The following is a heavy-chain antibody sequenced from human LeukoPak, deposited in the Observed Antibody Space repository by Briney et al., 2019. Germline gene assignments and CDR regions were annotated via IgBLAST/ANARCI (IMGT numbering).Heavy chain of an antibody. CDR2: ISVYNGNT. V-gene: IGHV1-18*01. CDR3: VRDEGSGYDSLDY. D-gene: IGHD5-12*01. J-gene: IGHJ4*02. CDR1: GYTFSNYG. Sequence: ASVKVSCKASGYTFSNYGFSWVRQAPGQGLEWMGWISVYNGNTNYAQKFQGRVTMTTDTSTRTAFMELRSLRSDDTAVYFCVRDEGSGYDSLDYWGQGTLVTVSS.